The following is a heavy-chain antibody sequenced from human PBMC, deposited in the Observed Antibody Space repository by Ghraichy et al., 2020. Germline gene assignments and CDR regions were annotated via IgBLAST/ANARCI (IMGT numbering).Heavy chain of an antibody. Sequence: SETLSLTCTVSGGSISSSSYYWGWIRQPPGKGLEWIGSIYYSGSTYYNPSLKSRVTISVDTSKNQFSLKLSSVTAADTAVYYCARIYDFWSGYYPYYFDYWGQGTLVTVSS. CDR2: IYYSGST. V-gene: IGHV4-39*01. J-gene: IGHJ4*02. CDR1: GGSISSSSYY. CDR3: ARIYDFWSGYYPYYFDY. D-gene: IGHD3-3*01.